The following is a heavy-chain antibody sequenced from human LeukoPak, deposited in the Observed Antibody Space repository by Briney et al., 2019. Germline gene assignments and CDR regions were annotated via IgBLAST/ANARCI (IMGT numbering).Heavy chain of an antibody. V-gene: IGHV3-48*03. Sequence: GGSLRLSCAASGFTFSSYEMNWVRQAPGKGLEWVSYISSTGSTIYYADSVKGRFTISRDNAKNSLYLQMNSLRAEDTAVYYCALYNWNSKRDLDYWGQGTLVTVSS. CDR2: ISSTGSTI. CDR3: ALYNWNSKRDLDY. D-gene: IGHD1-7*01. CDR1: GFTFSSYE. J-gene: IGHJ4*02.